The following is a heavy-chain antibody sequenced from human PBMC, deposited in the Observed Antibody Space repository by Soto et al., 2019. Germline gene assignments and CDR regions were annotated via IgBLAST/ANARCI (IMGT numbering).Heavy chain of an antibody. CDR3: ARDSGWPILNFDN. D-gene: IGHD3-10*01. J-gene: IGHJ4*02. Sequence: GSLRLSCTASDFDFSSYGIHWVRQAPGKGLEWVAASSYDGRETFYADSAKGRFTVSKEMSKNTAFLQMNALRHEDTAVYFCARDSGWPILNFDNWGQGTPVTVSS. CDR2: SSYDGRET. CDR1: DFDFSSYG. V-gene: IGHV3-30*03.